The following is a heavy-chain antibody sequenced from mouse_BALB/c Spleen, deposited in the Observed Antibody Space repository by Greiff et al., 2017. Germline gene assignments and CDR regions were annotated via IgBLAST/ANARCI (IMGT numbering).Heavy chain of an antibody. CDR2: IYPGDGDT. CDR1: GYTFTSYW. D-gene: IGHD1-1*01. Sequence: VKLVESGAELARPGASVKLSCKASGYTFTSYWMQWVKQRPGQGLEWIGAIYPGDGDTRYTQKFKGKATLTADKSSSTAYMQLSSLASEDSAVYYCARSYGSSRASYAMDYWGQGTSVTVSS. V-gene: IGHV1-87*01. CDR3: ARSYGSSRASYAMDY. J-gene: IGHJ4*01.